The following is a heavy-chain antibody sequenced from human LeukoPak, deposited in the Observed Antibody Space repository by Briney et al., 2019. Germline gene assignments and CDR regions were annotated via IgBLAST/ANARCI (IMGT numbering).Heavy chain of an antibody. CDR3: AKDGVGATSLDC. CDR2: IWHDGSYE. CDR1: GFTFSRYG. Sequence: SGGSLRLSCAASGFTFSRYGMHWVRQAPGKGLEWVAVIWHDGSYEYYADSVKGRFTISGDSSKNTLYLQMNSLRAEDTAVYYCAKDGVGATSLDCWGQGTLVTVSS. J-gene: IGHJ4*02. D-gene: IGHD1-26*01. V-gene: IGHV3-33*06.